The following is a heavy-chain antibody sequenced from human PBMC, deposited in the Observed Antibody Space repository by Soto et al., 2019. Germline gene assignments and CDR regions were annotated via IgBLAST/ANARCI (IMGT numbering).Heavy chain of an antibody. CDR1: GFTFSSYW. J-gene: IGHJ6*02. Sequence: GGSLRPSCAASGFTFSSYWMHWVRQAPGKGLVWVSRINSDGSSTSYADSVKGRFTISRDNAKNTLYLQMNSLRAEDMAVYYCARVNYGYWGYYYGMDVWGQGTTVTVSS. V-gene: IGHV3-74*01. D-gene: IGHD5-18*01. CDR2: INSDGSST. CDR3: ARVNYGYWGYYYGMDV.